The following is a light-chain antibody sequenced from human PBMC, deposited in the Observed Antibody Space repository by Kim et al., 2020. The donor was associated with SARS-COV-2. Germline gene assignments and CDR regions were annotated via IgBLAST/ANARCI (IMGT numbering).Light chain of an antibody. J-gene: IGKJ2*01. CDR3: QQYGNSPNT. CDR2: GAP. Sequence: SPGAGATLSCTARQCASGRYVSYYQQRPRQPPPLLIYGAPHRATGIPARISGGGSGTDFSLTISRLEPEDFAVYYCQQYGNSPNTFGQGTKLEI. CDR1: QCASGRY. V-gene: IGKV3-20*01.